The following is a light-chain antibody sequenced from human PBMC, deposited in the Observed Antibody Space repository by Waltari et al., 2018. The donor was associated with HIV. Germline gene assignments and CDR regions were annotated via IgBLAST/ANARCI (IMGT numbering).Light chain of an antibody. CDR3: GTWDSSLSAGV. V-gene: IGLV1-51*02. CDR2: ENN. Sequence: QSVLTPPPSVSAAPGQKVTISCSGRSSNIEINYVSWYQQFPGTAPKLLIFENNKRPSGIPDRFSGSKSGTSATLGITGLQTGDEADYYCGTWDSSLSAGVFGGGTKLTVL. CDR1: SSNIEINY. J-gene: IGLJ3*02.